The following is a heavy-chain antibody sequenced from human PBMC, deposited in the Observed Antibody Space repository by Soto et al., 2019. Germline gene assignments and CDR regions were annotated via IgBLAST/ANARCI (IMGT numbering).Heavy chain of an antibody. D-gene: IGHD3-3*01. CDR2: INHSGST. J-gene: IGHJ4*02. CDR1: GGSFSGYY. CDR3: ARKGRPEYYDFWSGYYLDYYFDY. V-gene: IGHV4-34*01. Sequence: PSETLSLTCAVYGGSFSGYYWSCIRQPPGKGLEWIGEINHSGSTNYNPSLKSRVTLSVDTSKNQFSLKLSSVTAADTAVYYCARKGRPEYYDFWSGYYLDYYFDYWGQGTLVTVSS.